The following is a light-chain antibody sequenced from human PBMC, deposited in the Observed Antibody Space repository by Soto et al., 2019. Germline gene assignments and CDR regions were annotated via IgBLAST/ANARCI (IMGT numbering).Light chain of an antibody. Sequence: SYELTQPPSVSVAPGKTARITCGGNNIGSKSVHWYQQKPGQAPVLVIYYDSDRPSRIPERFSGSNSGNTATLTISRVEAGDEADYYCQVWDSSSAHPVFGGGTKLTVL. CDR1: NIGSKS. CDR3: QVWDSSSAHPV. V-gene: IGLV3-21*04. J-gene: IGLJ3*02. CDR2: YDS.